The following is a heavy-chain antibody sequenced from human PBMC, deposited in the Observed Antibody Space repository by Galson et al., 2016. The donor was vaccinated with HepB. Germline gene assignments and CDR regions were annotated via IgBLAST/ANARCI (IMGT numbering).Heavy chain of an antibody. Sequence: SLRLSCAASGFTFDDYVVTWVRRAPGKGPEWVPCISSSGGRTDYSASVKGRFTISRDTSENILYLQMNSLRAEDTAVYYCARDVVMENNGPRATYAMDVWGKGTTVTVSS. CDR1: GFTFDDYV. V-gene: IGHV3-23*01. CDR3: ARDVVMENNGPRATYAMDV. D-gene: IGHD2-15*01. CDR2: ISSSGGRT. J-gene: IGHJ6*04.